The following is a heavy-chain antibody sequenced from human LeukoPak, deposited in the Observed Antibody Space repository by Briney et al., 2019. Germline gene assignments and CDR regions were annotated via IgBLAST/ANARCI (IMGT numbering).Heavy chain of an antibody. Sequence: GASVKVSCKASGYTFTSYAIHWVRQAPGQRLEWMGWIDAGNGKTKYSQNFQGRVTITRDTSATTAYMDLSSLRSEDTAVYYCARARRTSTATTYYLDHWGQGTLVTVSS. CDR3: ARARRTSTATTYYLDH. V-gene: IGHV1-3*01. D-gene: IGHD4-17*01. CDR2: IDAGNGKT. CDR1: GYTFTSYA. J-gene: IGHJ4*02.